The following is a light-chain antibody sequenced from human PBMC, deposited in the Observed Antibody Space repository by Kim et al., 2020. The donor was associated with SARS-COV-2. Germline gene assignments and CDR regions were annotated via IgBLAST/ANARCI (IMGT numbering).Light chain of an antibody. V-gene: IGKV1-5*01. CDR2: DAS. CDR1: QSISSR. J-gene: IGKJ1*01. CDR3: QQYNSYKT. Sequence: SASVGDRVTITCRASQSISSRLAWYQQKPGKAPKPLIYDASSLQSGVPSRFSGSGSGTEFTLTSSSLQPDDFATYYCQQYNSYKTFGQGTKVDIK.